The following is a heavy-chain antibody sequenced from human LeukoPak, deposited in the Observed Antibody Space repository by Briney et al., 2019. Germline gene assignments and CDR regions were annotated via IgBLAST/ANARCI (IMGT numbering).Heavy chain of an antibody. D-gene: IGHD5-12*01. CDR3: ARGPSGYHNT. J-gene: IGHJ4*02. CDR1: GFTFSDYS. Sequence: PGGSLRLSCAASGFTFSDYSMNWVRQAPGKGLEWVSSISSSSSYIYYADSVMGRFTISRDHAKNSLYLQMNSLRAEDTAVYYCARGPSGYHNTGGQGTLVTVSS. V-gene: IGHV3-21*01. CDR2: ISSSSSYI.